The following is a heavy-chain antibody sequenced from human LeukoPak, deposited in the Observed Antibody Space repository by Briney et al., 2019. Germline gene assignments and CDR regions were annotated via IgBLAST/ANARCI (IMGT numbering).Heavy chain of an antibody. V-gene: IGHV1-69*02. CDR3: AMTIFGVFIIDGWFDP. D-gene: IGHD3-3*01. CDR1: GGTFSSYT. J-gene: IGHJ5*02. CDR2: IIPILGIA. Sequence: GASVKVSCKASGGTFSSYTISWVRQAPGQGLEWMGRIIPILGIANYAQKFQGRVTITADKSTSTAYMELSSLRSEDTAVYYCAMTIFGVFIIDGWFDPWGQGTLVTVSS.